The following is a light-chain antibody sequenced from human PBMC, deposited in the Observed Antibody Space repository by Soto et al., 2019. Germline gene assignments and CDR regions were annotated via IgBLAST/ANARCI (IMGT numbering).Light chain of an antibody. CDR3: QQYNNWPLT. Sequence: EIAMTQSPVTLSVSPGEGATLSCRASQTVDSNLAWYQKKPGQAPRLLIFGASTRATGIPARFSGSGSGTEFTLTISSLQSEDFAVYYCQQYNNWPLTFGGGTKVEIE. CDR2: GAS. CDR1: QTVDSN. J-gene: IGKJ4*01. V-gene: IGKV3-15*01.